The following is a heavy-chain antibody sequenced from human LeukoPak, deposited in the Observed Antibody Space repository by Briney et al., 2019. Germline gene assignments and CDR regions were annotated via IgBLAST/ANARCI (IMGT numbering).Heavy chain of an antibody. CDR1: GFTLSSYW. CDR3: ARDLFSGTYHEDF. Sequence: GGSLRLSCVASGFTLSSYWMSWVRQAPGKGLDWVANIKFDGSATYYVDSVKGRFTISRDDAKNSLYLQMNSLRGEDTAVYYCARDLFSGTYHEDFRGQGTLVIVSS. D-gene: IGHD1-26*01. V-gene: IGHV3-7*01. J-gene: IGHJ4*02. CDR2: IKFDGSAT.